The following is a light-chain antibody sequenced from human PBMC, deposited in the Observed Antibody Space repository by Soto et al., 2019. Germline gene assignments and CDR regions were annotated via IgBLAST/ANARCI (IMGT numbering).Light chain of an antibody. Sequence: EIVMTQSPATLSVSPGERATLSCRASQSVSNNLAWYQQKPGQAPRLLIYFASTRATGVPARFSGSGSGTDLNLTISSLQSQDFAVYYCQQYHEWPLTFGGGTKLETK. CDR3: QQYHEWPLT. J-gene: IGKJ4*02. V-gene: IGKV3-15*01. CDR2: FAS. CDR1: QSVSNN.